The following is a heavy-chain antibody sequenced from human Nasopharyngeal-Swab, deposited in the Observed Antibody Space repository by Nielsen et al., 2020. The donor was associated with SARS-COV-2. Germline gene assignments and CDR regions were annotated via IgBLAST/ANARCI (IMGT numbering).Heavy chain of an antibody. D-gene: IGHD3-3*01. CDR3: ARDSYDFWSGYSTNYYYYMDV. J-gene: IGHJ6*03. CDR2: IYHSGRT. V-gene: IGHV4-38-2*02. Sequence: RQAPGKGLEWIGSIYHSGRTNYNPPRKRRVTISVDTSKNQFSLKLSSVTAADTAVYYCARDSYDFWSGYSTNYYYYMDVWGKGTTVTVSS.